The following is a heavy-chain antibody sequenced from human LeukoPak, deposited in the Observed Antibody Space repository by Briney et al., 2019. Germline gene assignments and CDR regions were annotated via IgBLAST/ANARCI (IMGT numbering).Heavy chain of an antibody. CDR3: ARSRRYYDSSGYFSH. CDR1: GGSISSYY. J-gene: IGHJ4*02. D-gene: IGHD3-22*01. Sequence: SETLSLLCTVSGGSISSYYWSWIGQPPGKGLEWIGYIYYSGSTNYNPSLKRRVTISVDTSKNQFSLKLSSVTAADTAVYYCARSRRYYDSSGYFSHWGQGSLVSVSS. CDR2: IYYSGST. V-gene: IGHV4-59*01.